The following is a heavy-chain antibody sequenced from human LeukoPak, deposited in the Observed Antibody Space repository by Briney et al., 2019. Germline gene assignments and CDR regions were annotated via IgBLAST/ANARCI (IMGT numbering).Heavy chain of an antibody. CDR3: AKDWEYSSSKGMDV. CDR2: INTSGGST. D-gene: IGHD6-6*01. Sequence: GGSLRLSCAASGFTFSIYAMSWVRQAPGKGLEWVSTINTSGGSTYYADSVKGRFTISRDSSKNTLYLQMNSLRAEDTAVYYCAKDWEYSSSKGMDVWGQGTTVTVSS. V-gene: IGHV3-23*01. J-gene: IGHJ6*02. CDR1: GFTFSIYA.